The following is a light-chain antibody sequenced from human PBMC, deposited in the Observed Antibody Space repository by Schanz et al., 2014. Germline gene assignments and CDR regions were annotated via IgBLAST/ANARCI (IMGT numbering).Light chain of an antibody. Sequence: QSVLTQPPSVSAAPGQKVTISCSGSSSNIGNNYISWYQQLPGTAPKLLIYSTNQRPSGVPDRFSGSKSGTSASLAISELQSEDEADYYCSSYTSSTLGVFGGGTKLTVL. CDR2: STN. J-gene: IGLJ3*02. CDR3: SSYTSSTLGV. V-gene: IGLV1-51*02. CDR1: SSNIGNNY.